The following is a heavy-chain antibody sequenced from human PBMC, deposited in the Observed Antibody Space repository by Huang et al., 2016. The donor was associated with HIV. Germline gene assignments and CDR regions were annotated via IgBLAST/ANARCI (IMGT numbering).Heavy chain of an antibody. CDR2: IFPGNSNT. D-gene: IGHD5-18*01. CDR1: GFSFPSYW. Sequence: EVQLVQSGVEVKKPGESLKISCKGSGFSFPSYWIGGVRQMPGKGLVWMGIIFPGNSNTFYSPAFQGQVTISADKYTRTAYLQWSSLKASDSAIYYCAIHDSNDFTFDDWGQGTLVAVSS. CDR3: AIHDSNDFTFDD. V-gene: IGHV5-51*03. J-gene: IGHJ4*02.